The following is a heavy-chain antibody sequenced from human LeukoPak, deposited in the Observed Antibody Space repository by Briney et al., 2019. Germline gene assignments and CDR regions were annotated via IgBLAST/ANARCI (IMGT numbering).Heavy chain of an antibody. CDR2: IYHSGST. D-gene: IGHD3-22*01. V-gene: IGHV4-38-2*02. Sequence: SETLSLTCSVSGYSISSGHYWGWLRQPPGKGLEWIGSIYHSGSTYYNPSLKSRVTISVDTPKNQFSLKLSSVTAADTAVYYCARANYYDSSGPTAFDIWGQGTMVTVSS. CDR1: GYSISSGHY. CDR3: ARANYYDSSGPTAFDI. J-gene: IGHJ3*02.